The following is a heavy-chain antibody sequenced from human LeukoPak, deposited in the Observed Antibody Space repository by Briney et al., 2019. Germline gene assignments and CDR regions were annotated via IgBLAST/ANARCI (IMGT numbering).Heavy chain of an antibody. CDR1: GYTLTELS. Sequence: ASVKVSCRVSGYTLTELSMHWVRQAPGKGLEWMGGFDPEDGETIYAQKFQGRVTMTEDTSTDTAYMELSSLRSEDTAVYYCAMSPPPYCSSTSCSYNWFDPWGQGTLVTVSS. J-gene: IGHJ5*02. D-gene: IGHD2-2*01. V-gene: IGHV1-24*01. CDR3: AMSPPPYCSSTSCSYNWFDP. CDR2: FDPEDGET.